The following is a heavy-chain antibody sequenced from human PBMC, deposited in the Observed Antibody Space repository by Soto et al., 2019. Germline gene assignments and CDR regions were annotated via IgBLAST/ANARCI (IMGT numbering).Heavy chain of an antibody. Sequence: SLRLSCAASGFTFSIYGMHWVRQAPGKGLEWVAVIWYDGSNKYYADSVKGRFTISRDNSKNTLYLQMNSLRAEDTAVYYCARDQVYYGSGSFDLGYYYYMDVWGKGTTVTVSS. J-gene: IGHJ6*03. CDR1: GFTFSIYG. CDR2: IWYDGSNK. V-gene: IGHV3-33*01. D-gene: IGHD3-10*01. CDR3: ARDQVYYGSGSFDLGYYYYMDV.